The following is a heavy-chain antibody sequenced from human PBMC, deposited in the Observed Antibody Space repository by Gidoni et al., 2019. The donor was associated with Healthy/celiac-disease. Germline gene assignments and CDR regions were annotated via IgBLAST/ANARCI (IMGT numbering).Heavy chain of an antibody. J-gene: IGHJ4*02. CDR2: ISYDGSNK. Sequence: QVQLVESGGGVVQPGRSLRLSCAASGFTFSSYGMHWVRQAPGKGLEWVAVISYDGSNKYYADSVKGRFTISRDNSKNTLYLQMNSLRAEDTAVYYCAKCGGSYSFSWCYFDYWGQGTLVTVSS. V-gene: IGHV3-30*18. D-gene: IGHD1-26*01. CDR1: GFTFSSYG. CDR3: AKCGGSYSFSWCYFDY.